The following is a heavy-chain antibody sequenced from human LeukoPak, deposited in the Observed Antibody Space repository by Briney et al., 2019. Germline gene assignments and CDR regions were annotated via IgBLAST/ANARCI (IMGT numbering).Heavy chain of an antibody. CDR1: GYTFTSYG. Sequence: ASVKVSCKASGYTFTSYGISWVRQAPGQGLEWMGWISAYNGNTNYAQKFQGRVTMTRDTSTSTVYMELSSLRSEDTAVYYCARVGPLRFLEWLPTDYWGQGTLVTVSS. D-gene: IGHD3-3*01. V-gene: IGHV1-18*01. J-gene: IGHJ4*02. CDR2: ISAYNGNT. CDR3: ARVGPLRFLEWLPTDY.